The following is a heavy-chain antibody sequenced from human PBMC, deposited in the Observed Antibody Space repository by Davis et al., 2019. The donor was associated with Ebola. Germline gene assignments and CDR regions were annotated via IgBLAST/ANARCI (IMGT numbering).Heavy chain of an antibody. Sequence: AASVKVSCKASGYTFTGYYMHWVRQAPGQGLEWMGWINPNSGGTNYAQKFQGWVTMTRDTSISTAYMELSRLRSDDTAVYYCARGGVQLYYYGMDVWGQGTTVTVSS. CDR3: ARGGVQLYYYGMDV. V-gene: IGHV1-2*04. D-gene: IGHD1-1*01. J-gene: IGHJ6*02. CDR2: INPNSGGT. CDR1: GYTFTGYY.